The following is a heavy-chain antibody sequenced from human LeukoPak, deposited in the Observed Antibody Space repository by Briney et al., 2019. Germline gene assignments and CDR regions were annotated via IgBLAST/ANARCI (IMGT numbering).Heavy chain of an antibody. CDR1: GGTFSSYA. J-gene: IGHJ4*02. V-gene: IGHV1-69*13. D-gene: IGHD3-10*01. CDR2: IIPIFGTA. CDR3: ARGITMVRRIFDY. Sequence: ASVKVSCKASGGTFSSYAISWVRQAPGQGLEWMGGIIPIFGTANYAQKFQGRVTITADESTSTAYMELSSLRSEDTAVYYCARGITMVRRIFDYWGQGTLVTVSS.